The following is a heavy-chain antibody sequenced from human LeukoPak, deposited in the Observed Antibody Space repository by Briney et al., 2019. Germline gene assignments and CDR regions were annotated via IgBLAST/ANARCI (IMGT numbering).Heavy chain of an antibody. Sequence: PGGSLRLSCAASGFTFSSYGMSWVRQAPGKGLQWVSVIIGSGSSTYYADSVKGRFTISRDNARNTLYLQMNSLRAEDTAVYYCAKDYYDILTGYNLDYWGQGTLVTVSS. V-gene: IGHV3-23*01. CDR3: AKDYYDILTGYNLDY. CDR2: IIGSGSST. J-gene: IGHJ4*02. CDR1: GFTFSSYG. D-gene: IGHD3-9*01.